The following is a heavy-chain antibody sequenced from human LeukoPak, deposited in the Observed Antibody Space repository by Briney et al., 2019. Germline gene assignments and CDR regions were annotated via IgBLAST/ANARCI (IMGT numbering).Heavy chain of an antibody. CDR1: GYSISSGYY. CDR3: ARYLYGSGKDY. D-gene: IGHD3-10*01. CDR2: IYHSGST. V-gene: IGHV4-38-2*02. Sequence: SETLSLTFTVSGYSISSGYYWGWIRQPPGKGLEWIGSIYHSGSTYYNPSLKSRVTISVDTSKNQFSLKLSSVTAADTAVYYCARYLYGSGKDYWGQGTLVTVSS. J-gene: IGHJ4*02.